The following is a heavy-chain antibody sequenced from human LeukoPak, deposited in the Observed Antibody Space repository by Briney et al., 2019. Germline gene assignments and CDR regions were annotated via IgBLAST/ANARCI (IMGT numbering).Heavy chain of an antibody. Sequence: PSETLSLTCTVSGASINPFYWTWIRQSPGKGLEWIGYIYYTGKTNYNPSLESRVTMSVDTSKKQFSLKLSSVTAADTAVYYCARGFSSGWFNLWGQGTLVTVSS. J-gene: IGHJ4*02. CDR1: GASINPFY. D-gene: IGHD6-19*01. CDR3: ARGFSSGWFNL. V-gene: IGHV4-59*01. CDR2: IYYTGKT.